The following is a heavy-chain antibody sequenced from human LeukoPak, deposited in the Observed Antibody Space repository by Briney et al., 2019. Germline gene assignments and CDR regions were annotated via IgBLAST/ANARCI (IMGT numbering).Heavy chain of an antibody. CDR3: AKDKAPYCGGDCPRYFDS. CDR2: ISGSGSRT. Sequence: PGGSLRLSCAASGFTFSSYSMNWVRQAPGKGLEWVSSISGSGSRTYYADSVEGRFTISRDNSKNTVYLQMNSLRAEDTAVYYCAKDKAPYCGGDCPRYFDSWGQGTRVTVSS. D-gene: IGHD2-21*01. J-gene: IGHJ4*02. CDR1: GFTFSSYS. V-gene: IGHV3-23*01.